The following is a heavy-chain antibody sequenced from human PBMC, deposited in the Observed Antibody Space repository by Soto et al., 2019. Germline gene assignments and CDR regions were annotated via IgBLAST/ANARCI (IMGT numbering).Heavy chain of an antibody. D-gene: IGHD4-4*01. Sequence: SVKVSCKASGYTFSTYTITWVRQAPGQGLEWMGRIIPIIGIINYAQKFQGRVTISADKFTGTAYMELTGLRSDDTAVYYCAGDPDSHYNDSHASSYPWGQGTQVTVSS. CDR1: GYTFSTYT. CDR2: IIPIIGII. J-gene: IGHJ5*02. CDR3: AGDPDSHYNDSHASSYP. V-gene: IGHV1-69*04.